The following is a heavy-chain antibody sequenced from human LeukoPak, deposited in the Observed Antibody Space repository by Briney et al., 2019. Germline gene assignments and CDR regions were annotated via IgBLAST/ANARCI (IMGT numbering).Heavy chain of an antibody. CDR2: ISGSGGST. CDR1: GFTFSSYA. V-gene: IGHV3-23*01. Sequence: GGSLRLSCAASGFTFSSYAMSWVRQAPGKGLEWVSAISGSGGSTYYADSVKGRFTISRDNSKNTLYLQMNSLRAEDTAVYYYAKGHYDSSGYRPEYFQHWGQGTLVTVSS. J-gene: IGHJ1*01. CDR3: AKGHYDSSGYRPEYFQH. D-gene: IGHD3-22*01.